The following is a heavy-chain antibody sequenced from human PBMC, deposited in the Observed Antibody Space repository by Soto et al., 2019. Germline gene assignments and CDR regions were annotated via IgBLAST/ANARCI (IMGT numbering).Heavy chain of an antibody. CDR3: AREADYVNWFDP. CDR2: ITSSGDST. Sequence: GGSLRLSCAASGFIFNNHAMSWVRQAPGKGLEWVSGITSSGDSTYYADSVKGRFTISRDNAKNTLYLQMNSLRAEDTAVYYCAREADYVNWFDPWGQGTLVTVSS. J-gene: IGHJ5*02. D-gene: IGHD4-17*01. CDR1: GFIFNNHA. V-gene: IGHV3-23*01.